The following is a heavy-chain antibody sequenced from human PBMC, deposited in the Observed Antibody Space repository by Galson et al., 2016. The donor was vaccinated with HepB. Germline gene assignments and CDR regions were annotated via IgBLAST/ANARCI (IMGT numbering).Heavy chain of an antibody. CDR1: GFNFRSYW. CDR2: IKTDGSET. V-gene: IGHV3-7*03. D-gene: IGHD1-26*01. CDR3: ARGDKWGWDY. J-gene: IGHJ4*02. Sequence: SLRLSCAVSGFNFRSYWMSWVRQAPGRGLEWLANIKTDGSETHYVDSVEGRFTISRDNAKNSMYLQMSGLRTEDTAVYYCARGDKWGWDYWGQGTLVTVSS.